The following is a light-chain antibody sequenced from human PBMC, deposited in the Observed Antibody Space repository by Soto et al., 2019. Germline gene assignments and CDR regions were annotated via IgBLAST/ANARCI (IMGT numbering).Light chain of an antibody. CDR3: SSYAGRYTYV. CDR2: EVN. J-gene: IGLJ1*01. V-gene: IGLV2-14*01. CDR1: SSDVGGYNY. Sequence: QSALTQPASVSGSPGQSITISCTGTSSDVGGYNYVSWYQQHPGKAPKLMIYEVNNRPSGVSNRFSGSKSGNTASLTISGLQAEDEADYYCSSYAGRYTYVFGTGTKLTVL.